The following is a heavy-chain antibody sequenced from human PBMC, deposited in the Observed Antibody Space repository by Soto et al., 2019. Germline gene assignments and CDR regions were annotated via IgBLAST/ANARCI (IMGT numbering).Heavy chain of an antibody. CDR3: ARRAAAGTSARKDFDY. CDR1: GYTFTSYD. Sequence: QVQLVQSGAEVKKPGASVKVSCKASGYTFTSYDINWVRQASGQGLEWMGWMNPNSGNTGYAQKFQGIVTMTRNTSISTADMELSSLRSEDTAVYYCARRAAAGTSARKDFDYWGQGTLVTVSS. J-gene: IGHJ4*02. V-gene: IGHV1-8*01. CDR2: MNPNSGNT. D-gene: IGHD6-13*01.